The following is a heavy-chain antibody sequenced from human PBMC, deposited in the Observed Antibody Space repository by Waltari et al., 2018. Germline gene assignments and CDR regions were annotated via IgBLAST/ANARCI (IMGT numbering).Heavy chain of an antibody. V-gene: IGHV1-69*15. CDR1: GGTFSSCA. J-gene: IGHJ4*02. Sequence: QVQLVQSGVEVTKPGSSVTVPCKAYGGTFSSCATRWVSQAAAQGLEWMGRSIPIFGTANYAQKFHGRVTITADESTSTAYMELSSLRSEDTAVYYCARDRGRGYSYGYTWGQGTLVTVSS. CDR2: SIPIFGTA. CDR3: ARDRGRGYSYGYT. D-gene: IGHD5-18*01.